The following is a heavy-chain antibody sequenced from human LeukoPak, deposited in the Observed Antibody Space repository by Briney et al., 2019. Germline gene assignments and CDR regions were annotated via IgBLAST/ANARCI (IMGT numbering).Heavy chain of an antibody. J-gene: IGHJ4*02. D-gene: IGHD3-22*01. CDR3: AREGPWYYYDSSGYADY. CDR2: ISTYNGNT. V-gene: IGHV1-18*01. CDR1: GYSFTSYS. Sequence: ASVKVSCKASGYSFTSYSISWVRQAPGQGLEWMGWISTYNGNTNYTQKLQGRVTMTTDTSTTTAYMELRSLRSDDTAVYYCAREGPWYYYDSSGYADYWGQGTLVIVSS.